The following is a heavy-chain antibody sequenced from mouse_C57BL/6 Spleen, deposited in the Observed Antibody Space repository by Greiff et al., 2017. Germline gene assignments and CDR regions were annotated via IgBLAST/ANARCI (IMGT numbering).Heavy chain of an antibody. CDR1: GYTFTSYW. Sequence: VQLQQSGAELAKSGASVKLSCKASGYTFTSYWMHWVKQRPGQGLEWIGYINPSSGYTKYNQKFKDKATLTADKSSSTAYMQLSSLTYEDSAVYYCARDYGSSSAWFAYWGQGTLVTVSA. V-gene: IGHV1-7*01. CDR3: ARDYGSSSAWFAY. CDR2: INPSSGYT. D-gene: IGHD1-1*01. J-gene: IGHJ3*01.